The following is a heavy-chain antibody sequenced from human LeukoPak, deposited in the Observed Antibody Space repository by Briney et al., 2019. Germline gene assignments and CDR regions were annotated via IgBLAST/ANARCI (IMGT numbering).Heavy chain of an antibody. Sequence: PGGSLRLSCAASGFTVTSNYMLWVRQAPGKGLVWVSIIYSGGSTYYADSVKGRFTISRDNSKNTLYLEMNGLRTEDTAVYYCARTTRSTVDAFDTWGQGTMVTVSS. CDR3: ARTTRSTVDAFDT. CDR1: GFTVTSNY. J-gene: IGHJ3*02. CDR2: IYSGGST. D-gene: IGHD4-17*01. V-gene: IGHV3-53*01.